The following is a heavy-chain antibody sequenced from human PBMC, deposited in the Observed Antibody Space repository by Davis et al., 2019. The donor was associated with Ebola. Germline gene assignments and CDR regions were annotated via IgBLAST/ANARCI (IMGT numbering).Heavy chain of an antibody. CDR2: ISYDGSNK. J-gene: IGHJ6*04. D-gene: IGHD4-11*01. V-gene: IGHV3-30-3*01. Sequence: PGGSLRLSCAASGFTFSSYAMHWVRQAPGKGLEWVAVISYDGSNKYYADSVKGRFTISRDNSKNTLYLQMNSLRAEDTAVYYCARGAVTQIYYYYYGMDVWGKGTTVTVSS. CDR3: ARGAVTQIYYYYYGMDV. CDR1: GFTFSSYA.